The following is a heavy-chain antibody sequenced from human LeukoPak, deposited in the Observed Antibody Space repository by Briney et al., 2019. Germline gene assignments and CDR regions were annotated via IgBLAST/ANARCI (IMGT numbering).Heavy chain of an antibody. J-gene: IGHJ4*02. D-gene: IGHD1-26*01. CDR3: ARVPPRWEPSPTAFYYFDY. CDR2: ISAYNGNT. Sequence: ASVKVSCKASGYTFTSYGISWVRQSPGQGLEWMGWISAYNGNTNYAQKLQGRVTMTTDTSTSTAYMELRSLRSDDTAVYYCARVPPRWEPSPTAFYYFDYWGQGTLVTVSS. V-gene: IGHV1-18*01. CDR1: GYTFTSYG.